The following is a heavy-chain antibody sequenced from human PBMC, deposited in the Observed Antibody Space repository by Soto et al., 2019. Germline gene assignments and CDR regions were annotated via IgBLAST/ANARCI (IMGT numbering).Heavy chain of an antibody. J-gene: IGHJ4*02. Sequence: QVLLQESGPGLVQPSGTLSLSCVVSGVSIGSNYYWGWVRQSPGKGLEWLGDMSHIGSVNYNPSLKSLVPISMDKSQNQSSLKLNAVTAADTAVYYCARSLGWYTIDYLAQRSIVIVTP. CDR2: MSHIGSV. CDR3: ARSLGWYTIDY. D-gene: IGHD6-19*01. CDR1: GVSIGSNYY. V-gene: IGHV4-4*02.